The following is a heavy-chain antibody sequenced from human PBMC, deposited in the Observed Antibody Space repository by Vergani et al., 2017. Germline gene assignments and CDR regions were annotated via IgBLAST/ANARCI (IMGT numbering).Heavy chain of an antibody. V-gene: IGHV3-30*18. D-gene: IGHD3-10*01. CDR3: AKPASAYYYYYMDV. J-gene: IGHJ6*03. CDR1: GFTFSSYG. CDR2: ISYDGSNK. Sequence: VQLVESGGGVVQPGRSLRLSCAASGFTFSSYGMHWVRQAPGKGLEWVAVISYDGSNKYYADSVKGRFTISRDNSKNTLYLQMNSLRAEDTAVYYCAKPASAYYYYYMDVLGKGTTVTVSS.